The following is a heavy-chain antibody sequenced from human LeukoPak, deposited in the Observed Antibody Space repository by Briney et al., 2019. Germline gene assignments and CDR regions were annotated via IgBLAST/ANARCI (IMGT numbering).Heavy chain of an antibody. CDR3: ARRAPGYCITTSCPDTYYYYYYMDV. Sequence: GGSLRLSCAASGFAFSSSWMSWVRQAPGKGLEWVANIKQDGGETYHVDSLKGRFTVSRDNAKNSVYLQMNNLRAEDTAVYYCARRAPGYCITTSCPDTYYYYYYMDVWGKGTTVTVSS. V-gene: IGHV3-7*01. CDR2: IKQDGGET. D-gene: IGHD2-2*01. J-gene: IGHJ6*03. CDR1: GFAFSSSW.